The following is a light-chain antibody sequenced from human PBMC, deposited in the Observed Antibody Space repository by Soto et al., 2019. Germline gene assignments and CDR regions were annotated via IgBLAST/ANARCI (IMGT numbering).Light chain of an antibody. V-gene: IGKV1-33*01. CDR1: QDIRNS. J-gene: IGKJ4*01. Sequence: DIQMTQSPSSLSTSVGDRVTITCRASQDIRNSLSWYQQKPGKPPKLLMYAASNLEIGVPSRFSGSQSGTDFTFTISSLQPEDFATYYCQQYDILPLSFGGGTKVEIK. CDR2: AAS. CDR3: QQYDILPLS.